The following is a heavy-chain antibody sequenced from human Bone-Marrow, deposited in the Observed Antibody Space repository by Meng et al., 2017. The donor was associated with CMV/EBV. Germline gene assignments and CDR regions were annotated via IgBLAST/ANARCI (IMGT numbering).Heavy chain of an antibody. J-gene: IGHJ6*02. CDR3: ARAGYTYGYNYYYGMAV. CDR2: IDWDDDK. Sequence: SGPTLVKPTQTLTLTCTFSGFSLSTSGMCVSWVRQPPGKALEWLALIDWDDDKYYSTSLKTRLTVSKDTSKNQVVLTMTNMDPVNTATYYCARAGYTYGYNYYYGMAVWGQGTTVPVSS. V-gene: IGHV2-70*20. CDR1: GFSLSTSGMC. D-gene: IGHD5-18*01.